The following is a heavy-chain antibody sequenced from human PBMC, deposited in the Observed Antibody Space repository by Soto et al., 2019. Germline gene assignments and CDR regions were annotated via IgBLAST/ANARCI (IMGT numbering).Heavy chain of an antibody. Sequence: GSLRLSCAASGFTFSSYAMSWVRQAPGKGLEWVSAISGSGGSTYYADSVKGRFTISRDNSKNTLYLQMNSLRAEDTAVYYCAKPPRYSSGWYRWGQGTLVTVSS. CDR1: GFTFSSYA. J-gene: IGHJ5*02. CDR2: ISGSGGST. D-gene: IGHD6-19*01. CDR3: AKPPRYSSGWYR. V-gene: IGHV3-23*01.